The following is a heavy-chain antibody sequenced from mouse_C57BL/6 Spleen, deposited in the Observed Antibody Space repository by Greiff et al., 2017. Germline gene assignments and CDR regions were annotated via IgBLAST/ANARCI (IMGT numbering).Heavy chain of an antibody. CDR2: IDPSDSYT. J-gene: IGHJ2*01. CDR3: AKTPYGSSLDH. Sequence: QVQLQQPGAELVMPGASVKLSCKASGYTFTSYWMHWVKQRPGQGLEWIGEIDPSDSYTNYNQKFKGKSTLTVDKSSSTAYMQHSSLTSEDSAVYYCAKTPYGSSLDHWGQGTTLTVSA. CDR1: GYTFTSYW. V-gene: IGHV1-69*01. D-gene: IGHD1-1*01.